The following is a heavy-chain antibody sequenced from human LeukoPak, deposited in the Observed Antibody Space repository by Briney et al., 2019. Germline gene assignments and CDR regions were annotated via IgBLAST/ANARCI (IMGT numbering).Heavy chain of an antibody. J-gene: IGHJ4*02. Sequence: GGSLRLSCAASGFTFCSYGMHWVRQAPGKGLEWVAFIRYDGSNKYYADSVKGRFTISRDNSKNTLYLQMNSLRAEDTAVYYCAKDNTNYDSSGYYCDYWGQGTLVTVSS. CDR2: IRYDGSNK. CDR3: AKDNTNYDSSGYYCDY. CDR1: GFTFCSYG. V-gene: IGHV3-30*02. D-gene: IGHD3-22*01.